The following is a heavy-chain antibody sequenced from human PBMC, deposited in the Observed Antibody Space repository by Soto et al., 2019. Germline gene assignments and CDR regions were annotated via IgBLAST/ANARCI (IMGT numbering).Heavy chain of an antibody. CDR1: AGSHSSSSYY. Sequence: SERLSLTCTVSAGSHSSSSYYWGWLRKPPGTWLEWIGIIYYSGSTYYNPSLKSRVTISVDTSKNQFSLKLSSVTAADTAVYYCARHGREYSSSSFRSHYYYYYGMDVWGQGTTVT. CDR2: IYYSGST. CDR3: ARHGREYSSSSFRSHYYYYYGMDV. D-gene: IGHD6-6*01. J-gene: IGHJ6*02. V-gene: IGHV4-39*01.